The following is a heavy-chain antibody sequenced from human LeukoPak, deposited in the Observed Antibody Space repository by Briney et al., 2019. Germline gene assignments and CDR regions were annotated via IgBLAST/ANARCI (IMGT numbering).Heavy chain of an antibody. D-gene: IGHD6-6*01. V-gene: IGHV1-69*05. CDR2: IIPIFGTA. Sequence: ASVKVSCKASGGTFSSYAISWVRLAPGQGLEWMGGIIPIFGTANYAQKFQGRVTITTDESTSTAYMELSSLRAEDTAVYYCAKATASIAARPGFHYWGQGTLVTVSS. J-gene: IGHJ4*02. CDR3: AKATASIAARPGFHY. CDR1: GGTFSSYA.